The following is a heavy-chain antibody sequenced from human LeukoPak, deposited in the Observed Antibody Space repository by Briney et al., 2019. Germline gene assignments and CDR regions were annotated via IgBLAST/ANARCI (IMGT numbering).Heavy chain of an antibody. V-gene: IGHV3-30*03. CDR3: ARDRIVAARDTYTLDY. Sequence: GGSLRLSCAASGFTFVNYDMHWVREAPDKGLGWVAVISYDGSNKYYADSVKGRFTISRDNSKNTLYLQMDSLRPGDTAVYYCARDRIVAARDTYTLDYWGRGTLVTVSS. D-gene: IGHD5-12*01. CDR1: GFTFVNYD. J-gene: IGHJ4*02. CDR2: ISYDGSNK.